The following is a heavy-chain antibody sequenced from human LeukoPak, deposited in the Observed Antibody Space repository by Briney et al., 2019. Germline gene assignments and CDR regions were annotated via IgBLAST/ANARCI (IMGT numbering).Heavy chain of an antibody. CDR3: ARDWDVVVPAAVAFDY. V-gene: IGHV3-21*01. D-gene: IGHD2-2*01. CDR1: GFTFSSYS. Sequence: GGSLRLSCAASGFTFSSYSMDWVRQAPGKGLEWVSSISSSSSYIYYADSVKGRFTISRDNAKNSLYLQMNSLRAEDTAVYYCARDWDVVVPAAVAFDYWGQGTLVTVSS. CDR2: ISSSSSYI. J-gene: IGHJ4*02.